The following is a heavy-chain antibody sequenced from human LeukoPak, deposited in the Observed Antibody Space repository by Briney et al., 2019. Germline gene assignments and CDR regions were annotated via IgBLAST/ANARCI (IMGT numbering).Heavy chain of an antibody. J-gene: IGHJ4*02. Sequence: PSETLSLTRTVSDVSISNYFWSWIRQPPGKGLEWIGYISYSGSANYNPSLKSRVTISADTSKNQFSLKLSSVTAADTAMYYCARHYRVGSTNMGTYFDYWGQGTLVTVSS. CDR1: DVSISNYF. CDR2: ISYSGSA. V-gene: IGHV4-59*08. D-gene: IGHD1-26*01. CDR3: ARHYRVGSTNMGTYFDY.